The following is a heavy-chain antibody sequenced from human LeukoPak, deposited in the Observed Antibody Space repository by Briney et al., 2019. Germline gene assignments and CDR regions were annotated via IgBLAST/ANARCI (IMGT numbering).Heavy chain of an antibody. J-gene: IGHJ6*02. Sequence: SVKVSCKASGGTFSSYAISWVRQAPGQGLEWMGRIIPILGIANYAQKFQGRVTITADKSTSTAYMELSSLRSEDTAVYYCASGVVVLAATVGMDVWGQGTTVTVSS. D-gene: IGHD2-15*01. CDR1: GGTFSSYA. CDR3: ASGVVVLAATVGMDV. V-gene: IGHV1-69*04. CDR2: IIPILGIA.